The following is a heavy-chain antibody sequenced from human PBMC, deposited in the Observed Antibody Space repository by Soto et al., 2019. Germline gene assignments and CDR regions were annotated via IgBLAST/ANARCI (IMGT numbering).Heavy chain of an antibody. V-gene: IGHV3-30*03. CDR1: EFTFSSHL. CDR3: ARDEAFSAPYYLDY. Sequence: VQLVESGGGVVQPGRSLRLSCVASEFTFSSHLMNWVRQAPGKGLEWVAFISNDGYYKNYADSVKVRFTISRDNSKNTVYLEIHSLRPEDTALYHCARDEAFSAPYYLDYWGQGTLFIVYS. D-gene: IGHD1-26*01. J-gene: IGHJ4*02. CDR2: ISNDGYYK.